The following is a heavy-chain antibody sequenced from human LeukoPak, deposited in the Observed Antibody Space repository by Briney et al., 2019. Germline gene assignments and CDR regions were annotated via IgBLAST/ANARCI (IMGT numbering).Heavy chain of an antibody. CDR3: ANDLPGRVWFVF. Sequence: PGGSLRLSCAASGFTFSSYAMSWVRQAPGKGLEWVSSISGSGHNTYYADSVKGRFTVSRDNSKNTLYLQMNSLRVEDTAVYHCANDLPGRVWFVFWGQGTLVTVSS. CDR1: GFTFSSYA. V-gene: IGHV3-23*01. CDR2: ISGSGHNT. J-gene: IGHJ4*02. D-gene: IGHD3-16*01.